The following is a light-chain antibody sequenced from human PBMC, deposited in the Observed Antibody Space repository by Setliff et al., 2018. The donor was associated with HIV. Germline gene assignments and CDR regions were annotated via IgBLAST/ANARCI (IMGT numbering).Light chain of an antibody. V-gene: IGLV2-23*02. CDR1: GTDIGNYNL. Sequence: QSALPQPASASGSPGQSITISCTGSGTDIGNYNLVSWYQQHPGKAPKLLISEVTKRPSGVSNRFSGSKSGNTASLTISGLRAEDEADYCCCSYAGSSTLGIFGSGTKVPS. CDR2: EVT. CDR3: CSYAGSSTLGI. J-gene: IGLJ1*01.